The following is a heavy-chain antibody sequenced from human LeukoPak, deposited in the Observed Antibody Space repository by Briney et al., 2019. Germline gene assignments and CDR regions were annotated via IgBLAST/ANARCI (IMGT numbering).Heavy chain of an antibody. CDR1: GFTFSSYA. J-gene: IGHJ6*02. CDR3: AKDSAPDYYGSGSYWHYGMDV. V-gene: IGHV3-23*01. Sequence: GGSLRLSCAASGFTFSSYAMSWVRQAPGEGLEWVSGISGSGGSTYYADPVKGRFTISRDNSKNTLYLQMNSLRAEDTAVYYCAKDSAPDYYGSGSYWHYGMDVWAKGPRSPSP. CDR2: ISGSGGST. D-gene: IGHD3-10*01.